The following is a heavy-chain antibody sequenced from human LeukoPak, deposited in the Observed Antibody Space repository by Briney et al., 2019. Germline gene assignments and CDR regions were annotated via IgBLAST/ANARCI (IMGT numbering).Heavy chain of an antibody. CDR1: GGSISSYY. D-gene: IGHD5-18*01. V-gene: IGHV4-59*01. Sequence: SETLSLTCTVSGGSISSYYWSWIRQPPGKGLEWIGYIYYSGSTNYNPSLKSRVTISVDTSKNQFSLKLSSVTAADTAVYYCARAPEVGYRYGNFDYWGQGTLVTVSS. CDR3: ARAPEVGYRYGNFDY. CDR2: IYYSGST. J-gene: IGHJ4*02.